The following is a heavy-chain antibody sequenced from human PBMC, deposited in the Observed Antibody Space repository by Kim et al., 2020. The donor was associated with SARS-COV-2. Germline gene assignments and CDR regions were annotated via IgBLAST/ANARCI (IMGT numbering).Heavy chain of an antibody. Sequence: SETLSLTCAVYGGSFSGYYWSWIRQPPGKGLEWIGEINHSGSTNYNPSLKSRVTISVDTSKNQFSLKLSSVTAADTAVYYCASQYYDFWSGGYNWFDPWGQGTLVTVSS. V-gene: IGHV4-34*01. J-gene: IGHJ5*02. D-gene: IGHD3-3*01. CDR3: ASQYYDFWSGGYNWFDP. CDR1: GGSFSGYY. CDR2: INHSGST.